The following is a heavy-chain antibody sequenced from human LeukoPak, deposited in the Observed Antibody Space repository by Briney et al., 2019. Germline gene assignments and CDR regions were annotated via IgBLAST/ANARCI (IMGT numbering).Heavy chain of an antibody. CDR2: INTKTGNP. D-gene: IGHD4-17*01. J-gene: IGHJ1*01. Sequence: GASVKVSCKASGYTFTSYAMHWVRQAPGQGLEWMGWINTKTGNPTYAQGFTGRFVFSLDTSVSTAYLQISSLKAEDTAVYYCARFPDPAYGDNEYFQHWGQGALVTVSS. CDR1: GYTFTSYA. CDR3: ARFPDPAYGDNEYFQH. V-gene: IGHV7-4-1*02.